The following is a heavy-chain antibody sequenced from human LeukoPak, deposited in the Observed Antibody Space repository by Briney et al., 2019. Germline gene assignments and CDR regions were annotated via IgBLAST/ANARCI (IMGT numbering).Heavy chain of an antibody. V-gene: IGHV1-18*01. CDR1: GYTFSSYG. CDR3: ARDRASGVFWFDY. D-gene: IGHD1-26*01. CDR2: ISTYNGNT. Sequence: GASVKVSCKASGYTFSSYGISWVRQAPGQGLEWMGWISTYNGNTNYAQNFQGRLTMTTDTSTTTGYMELRSLRSDDTAVYYCARDRASGVFWFDYWGQGTLVTVSS. J-gene: IGHJ4*02.